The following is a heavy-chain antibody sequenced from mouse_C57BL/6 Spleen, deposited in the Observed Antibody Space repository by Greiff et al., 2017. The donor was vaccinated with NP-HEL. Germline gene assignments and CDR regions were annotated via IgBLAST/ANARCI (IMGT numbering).Heavy chain of an antibody. J-gene: IGHJ2*01. V-gene: IGHV1-55*01. CDR3: ARSGNLYYYGSRSYFDY. Sequence: VQLQQPGAELVKPGASVKMSCKASGYTFTSYWITWVKQRPGQGLEWIGDIYPGSGSTNYNEKFKSKATLTVDTSSSTAYMQLSSLTSEDSAVYYCARSGNLYYYGSRSYFDYWGKGTTLTVSS. CDR1: GYTFTSYW. CDR2: IYPGSGST. D-gene: IGHD1-1*01.